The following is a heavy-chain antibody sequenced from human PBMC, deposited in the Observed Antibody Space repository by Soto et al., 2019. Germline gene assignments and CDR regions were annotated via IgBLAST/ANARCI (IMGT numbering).Heavy chain of an antibody. CDR2: VHPGNSDI. V-gene: IGHV5-51*01. D-gene: IGHD1-20*01. Sequence: LKISCKASGYSFNSYWIGWVRQMPGKGLEWMGIVHPGNSDIRYSPSFQGQVTVSVDRSISTAYLQWSSLKASDTAMYYCAALTGATFHWGQGTLVTVSS. J-gene: IGHJ4*02. CDR1: GYSFNSYW. CDR3: AALTGATFH.